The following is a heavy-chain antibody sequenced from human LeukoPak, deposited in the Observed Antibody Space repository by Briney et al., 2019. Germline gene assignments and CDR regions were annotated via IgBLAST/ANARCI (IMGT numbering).Heavy chain of an antibody. CDR3: ARKVPADSHFDY. CDR2: ITPIFGSA. V-gene: IGHV1-69*05. J-gene: IGHJ4*02. CDR1: GGTFSSYA. D-gene: IGHD2-2*01. Sequence: SVKVSCKASGGTFSSYAISWVRQAPGQGLEWMGRITPIFGSANYAQKFQGRVTITTDESTSTAYMEPSSLRSEDTAVYYCARKVPADSHFDYWGQGTQVTVSS.